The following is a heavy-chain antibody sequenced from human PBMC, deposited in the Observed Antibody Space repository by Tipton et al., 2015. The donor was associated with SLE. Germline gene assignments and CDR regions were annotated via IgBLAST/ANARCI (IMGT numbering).Heavy chain of an antibody. Sequence: QSGAEVKKPGASVKVSCKAPGYIFSGYYIHWVRQVPGEGLDWMGWINPNNGGTKYALKFQDRVALTRDTSLSTAYMELSRLRSDDTAVYYCAGLLVRGVKNYFDPWGQGTLVIVSS. CDR1: GYIFSGYY. CDR3: AGLLVRGVKNYFDP. J-gene: IGHJ5*02. V-gene: IGHV1-2*02. D-gene: IGHD3-10*01. CDR2: INPNNGGT.